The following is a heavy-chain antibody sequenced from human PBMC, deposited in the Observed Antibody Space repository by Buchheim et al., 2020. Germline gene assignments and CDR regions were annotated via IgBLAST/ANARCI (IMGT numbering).Heavy chain of an antibody. CDR2: INHSGNT. CDR3: ARAPQGAIEYFQY. J-gene: IGHJ1*01. CDR1: GGSFSGSY. D-gene: IGHD3-16*01. Sequence: QVQLQQWGARLLKPSETLSLTCGVYGGSFSGSYWSWIRQPPGKGLEWIGEINHSGNTKYNPSLKSRVTISLDTSQNQLSLKLTSVTAADTAVYYCARAPQGAIEYFQYWGQGTL. V-gene: IGHV4-34*01.